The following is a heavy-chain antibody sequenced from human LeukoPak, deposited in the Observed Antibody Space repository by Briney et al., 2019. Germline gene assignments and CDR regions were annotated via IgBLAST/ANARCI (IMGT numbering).Heavy chain of an antibody. CDR2: IYYSGST. J-gene: IGHJ2*01. Sequence: SETLSLTCTVSGGSVSSGSYYWSWIRQPPGKGLEWIGYIYYSGSTNYNPSLKSRVTISVDTSKNQFSLKLSSVTAADTAVYYCARDHCSRTSCPNWYFDLWGRGTLVTVSS. D-gene: IGHD2-2*01. CDR1: GGSVSSGSYY. CDR3: ARDHCSRTSCPNWYFDL. V-gene: IGHV4-61*01.